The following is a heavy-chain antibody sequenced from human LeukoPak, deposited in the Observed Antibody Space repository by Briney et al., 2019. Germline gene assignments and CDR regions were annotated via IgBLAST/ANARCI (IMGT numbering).Heavy chain of an antibody. D-gene: IGHD3-10*01. Sequence: PSETLSLTCAVYGGSFSGYYWSWIRQPPGKGLEWIGEINHSGSTNYNPSLKSRVTISVDTFKNQFSLKLSSVAAADTAVYYCATTRDYYGSGSYYNFDYWGQGTLVTVSS. CDR1: GGSFSGYY. CDR3: ATTRDYYGSGSYYNFDY. V-gene: IGHV4-34*01. CDR2: INHSGST. J-gene: IGHJ4*02.